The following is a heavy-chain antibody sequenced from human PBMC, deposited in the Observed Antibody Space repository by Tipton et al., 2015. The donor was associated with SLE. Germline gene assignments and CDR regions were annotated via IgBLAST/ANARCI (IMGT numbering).Heavy chain of an antibody. CDR3: ARDYSYAKWFDP. D-gene: IGHD2-15*01. Sequence: TLSLTCTVSGGSISDYYWSWIRHPAGRGLEWIGRLFTDGSTRYNPSLKSRVTISVDTSKNQFSLRLESVTAADTAVYFGARDYSYAKWFDPWGQGTLVTVSS. CDR1: GGSISDYY. V-gene: IGHV4-4*07. J-gene: IGHJ5*02. CDR2: LFTDGST.